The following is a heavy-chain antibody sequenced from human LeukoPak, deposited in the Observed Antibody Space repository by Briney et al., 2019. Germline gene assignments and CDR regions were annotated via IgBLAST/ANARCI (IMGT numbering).Heavy chain of an antibody. J-gene: IGHJ4*02. D-gene: IGHD6-19*01. CDR3: ASHRGYSSGWFLDY. Sequence: GGALKIPCKGSGYRFTSYWISWVRQMPGKGLEWMGRIDPSDSYTNYSPSFQGHVTISADKSISTAYLQWSSLKASDTAMYYCASHRGYSSGWFLDYWGQGTLVTVSS. V-gene: IGHV5-10-1*01. CDR2: IDPSDSYT. CDR1: GYRFTSYW.